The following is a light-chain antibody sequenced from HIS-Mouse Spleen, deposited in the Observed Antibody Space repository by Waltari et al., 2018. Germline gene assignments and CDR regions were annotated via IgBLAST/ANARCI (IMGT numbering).Light chain of an antibody. CDR2: LGS. V-gene: IGKV2-28*01. CDR1: QSLLHSNGYNY. Sequence: DIVMTQSPLSLPVTPGEPASISCRSSQSLLHSNGYNYLDWYLQKPGQSPQLLIYLGSNRASGVPDRFSGSGSGTEFTLKSSRVEAEDVGVYYCMQALQTPFTFGPGTKVDIK. J-gene: IGKJ3*01. CDR3: MQALQTPFT.